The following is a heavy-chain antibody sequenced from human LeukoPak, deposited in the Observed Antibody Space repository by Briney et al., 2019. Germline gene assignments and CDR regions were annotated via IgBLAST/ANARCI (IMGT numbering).Heavy chain of an antibody. CDR3: AKDLFPAHRVDYYYYMDV. CDR2: ISGSGGST. CDR1: GFTFSSYS. J-gene: IGHJ6*03. D-gene: IGHD2-15*01. V-gene: IGHV3-23*01. Sequence: QTGGSLRLSCAASGFTFSSYSMNWVRQAPGKGLEWVSAISGSGGSTYYADSVKGRFTISRDNSKNTLYLQMNSLRAEDTAVYYCAKDLFPAHRVDYYYYMDVWGKGTTVTVSS.